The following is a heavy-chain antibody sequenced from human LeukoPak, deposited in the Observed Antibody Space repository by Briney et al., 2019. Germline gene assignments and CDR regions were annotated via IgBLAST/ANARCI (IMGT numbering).Heavy chain of an antibody. CDR3: ARTYCSSTSCPSPDAFDI. Sequence: SETLSLTCAVSGYSISSGYYWGWIRQPPGKGLEWIGSIYHSGSTYYNPSLKSRVTISVDTSKNQFSLKLSSVTASDTAVYYCARTYCSSTSCPSPDAFDIWGQGTMVTVSS. V-gene: IGHV4-38-2*01. J-gene: IGHJ3*02. CDR1: GYSISSGYY. CDR2: IYHSGST. D-gene: IGHD2-2*01.